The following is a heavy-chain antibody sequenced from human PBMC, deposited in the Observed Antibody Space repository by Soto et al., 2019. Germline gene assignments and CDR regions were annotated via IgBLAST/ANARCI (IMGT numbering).Heavy chain of an antibody. CDR3: AKDQAYCSGGSCPLGGPFDY. J-gene: IGHJ4*02. V-gene: IGHV3-23*01. CDR2: IGESGSPT. D-gene: IGHD2-15*01. Sequence: GSLRLSCAASGFTFSSYAMKWVRQAAVKGLEWVSLIGESGSPTYYADSVKGRFTISRDNSKNTLYLQMNSLRAEDTAVYYCAKDQAYCSGGSCPLGGPFDYWGQGTLVTVSS. CDR1: GFTFSSYA.